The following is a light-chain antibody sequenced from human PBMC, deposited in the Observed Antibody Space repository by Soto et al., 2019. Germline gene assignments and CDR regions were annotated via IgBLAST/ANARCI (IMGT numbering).Light chain of an antibody. J-gene: IGKJ4*01. CDR2: DAS. CDR1: QSISSW. V-gene: IGKV1-5*01. Sequence: DIQMTQSPSTLSASVGDRVTITCRASQSISSWLAWYQQKPGKAPKLLIYDASSLESGVPSRFSGSGSGTEFTLTISNLQPDDSATYFCQQASSFPLTFGGGTKVDIK. CDR3: QQASSFPLT.